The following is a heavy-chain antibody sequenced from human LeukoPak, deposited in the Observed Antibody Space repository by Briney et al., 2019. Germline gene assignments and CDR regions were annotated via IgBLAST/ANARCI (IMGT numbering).Heavy chain of an antibody. J-gene: IGHJ3*02. D-gene: IGHD6-19*01. CDR1: GFTFSSYA. Sequence: PGGSLRLSCAASGFTFSSYAMHWVRQAPGKGLEWVAVISYDGSNKYYADSVKGRFTISRDNSKHTLYLQMNSLRAEDTAVYYCAREVKEGVQWLGRPSYAVDIWGQGTMVTVSS. CDR2: ISYDGSNK. V-gene: IGHV3-30*04. CDR3: AREVKEGVQWLGRPSYAVDI.